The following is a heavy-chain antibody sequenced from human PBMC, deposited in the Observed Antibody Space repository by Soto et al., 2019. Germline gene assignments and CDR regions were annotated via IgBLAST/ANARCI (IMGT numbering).Heavy chain of an antibody. CDR3: ARARGVDY. D-gene: IGHD3-16*01. CDR1: GFTFSNHW. V-gene: IGHV3-7*03. J-gene: IGHJ4*02. Sequence: PGGSLRLSCVGSGFTFSNHWMNWVRQAPGQGLEWVANIKADGSEKYYVDSVKGRFTISRDNAKNSLYLQMNSLRAEDTAVYYCARARGVDYWGQGTLVTVSS. CDR2: IKADGSEK.